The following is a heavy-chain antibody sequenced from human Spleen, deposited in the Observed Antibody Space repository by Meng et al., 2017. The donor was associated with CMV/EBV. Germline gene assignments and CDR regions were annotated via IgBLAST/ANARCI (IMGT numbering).Heavy chain of an antibody. J-gene: IGHJ6*02. V-gene: IGHV3-30*04. D-gene: IGHD2-2*02. Sequence: GESLKISCAASGFTFSSYAMHWVRQAPGKGLEWVAVISYDGSNKYYADSVKGRFTISRDNSKNTLYLQMNSLRAEDTAVYYCARDSCSSTSCHISYYYYYGMDVWGQGTTVTVSS. CDR2: ISYDGSNK. CDR1: GFTFSSYA. CDR3: ARDSCSSTSCHISYYYYYGMDV.